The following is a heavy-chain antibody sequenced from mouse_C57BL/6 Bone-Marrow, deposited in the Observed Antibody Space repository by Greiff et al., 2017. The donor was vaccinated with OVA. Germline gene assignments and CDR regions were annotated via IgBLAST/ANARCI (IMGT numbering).Heavy chain of an antibody. V-gene: IGHV1-55*01. CDR2: IYPGSGST. CDR3: ARYYSNDGYFDV. CDR1: GYTFTSYW. D-gene: IGHD2-12*01. J-gene: IGHJ1*03. Sequence: QVQLQQPGAELVKPGASVKMSCKASGYTFTSYWITWVKQRPGQGLEWIGDIYPGSGSTNYNEKFKSKATLTVDTSSSTAYMQLSSLTSEDSAVDYCARYYSNDGYFDVWGTGTTVTVSS.